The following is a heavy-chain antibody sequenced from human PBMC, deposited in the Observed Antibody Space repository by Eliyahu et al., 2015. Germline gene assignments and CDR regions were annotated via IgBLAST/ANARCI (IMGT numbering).Heavy chain of an antibody. CDR1: GXXFTXYW. J-gene: IGHJ4*02. V-gene: IGHV5-10-1*03. Sequence: EVQLVQXGAEVKKPGEXLRIXCXGSGXXFTXYWNSWVRQMPGIGLEXMGRNDPSDSYSNYSPSFQGHVTISSDKSISTAYLHWSSLKASDTAIYYCVRHSYCGSVGCPLYYFDYWGQGTQVTVSS. CDR3: VRHSYCGSVGCPLYYFDY. D-gene: IGHD2-21*01. CDR2: NDPSDSYS.